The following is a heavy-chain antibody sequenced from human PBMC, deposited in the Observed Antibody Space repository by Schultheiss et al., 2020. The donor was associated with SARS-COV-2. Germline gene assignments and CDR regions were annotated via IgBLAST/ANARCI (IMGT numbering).Heavy chain of an antibody. CDR1: GYTFTSYG. V-gene: IGHV1-18*04. Sequence: ASVKVSCKASGYTFTSYGISWVRQAPGQGLEWMGWISAYNGNTNYAQKFQGRVTMTRDTSANTAYMELSSLRSEDTAVYYCARGPSPGAGQPLNNWFDPWGQGTLVTVSS. J-gene: IGHJ5*02. CDR2: ISAYNGNT. CDR3: ARGPSPGAGQPLNNWFDP. D-gene: IGHD1-14*01.